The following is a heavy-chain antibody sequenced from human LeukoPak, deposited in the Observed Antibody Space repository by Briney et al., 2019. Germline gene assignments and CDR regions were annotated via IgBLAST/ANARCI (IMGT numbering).Heavy chain of an antibody. V-gene: IGHV3-30*01. CDR3: ARDPRPIVVAPAAIDYYYYMDV. D-gene: IGHD2-2*01. J-gene: IGHJ6*03. CDR2: ISYDGSNK. Sequence: GRSLRLSCAASGFTFSSYAMHWVRQAPGKGLEWVAVISYDGSNKYYADSVKGRFTISRDNSKNTLYLQMNSLRAEDTAVYYCARDPRPIVVAPAAIDYYYYMDVWGKGTTVTVSS. CDR1: GFTFSSYA.